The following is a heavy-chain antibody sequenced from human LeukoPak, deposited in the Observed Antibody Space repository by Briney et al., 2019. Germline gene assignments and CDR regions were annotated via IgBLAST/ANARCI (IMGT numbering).Heavy chain of an antibody. CDR1: GFTFSSYA. CDR3: ARMTLYGSGTVD. J-gene: IGHJ4*02. CDR2: ISSNGGST. D-gene: IGHD3-10*01. Sequence: GGSLRLSCAASGFTFSSYAMHWVRQAPGKGLEYVSGISSNGGSTYYAGSVKGRFAISRDNSKNTVNLQMGSLRIEDTAVYHCARMTLYGSGTVDWGQGILVTVSS. V-gene: IGHV3-64*02.